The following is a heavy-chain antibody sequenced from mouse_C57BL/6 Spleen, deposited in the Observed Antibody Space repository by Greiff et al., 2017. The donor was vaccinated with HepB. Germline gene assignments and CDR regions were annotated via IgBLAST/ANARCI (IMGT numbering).Heavy chain of an antibody. D-gene: IGHD4-1*02. CDR2: ISDGGSYT. V-gene: IGHV5-4*01. CDR1: GFTFSSYA. J-gene: IGHJ2*01. Sequence: DVHLVESGGGLVKPGGSLKLSCAASGFTFSSYAMSWVRQTPEKRLEWVATISDGGSYTYYPDNVKGRFTISRDNAKNNLYLQMSHLKSEDTAMYYCARDRTNWAPFDYWGQGTTLTVSS. CDR3: ARDRTNWAPFDY.